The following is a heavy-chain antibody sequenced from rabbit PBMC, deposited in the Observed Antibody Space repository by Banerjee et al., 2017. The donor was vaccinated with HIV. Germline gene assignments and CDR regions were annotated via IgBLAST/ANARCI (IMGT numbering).Heavy chain of an antibody. D-gene: IGHD1-1*01. CDR1: GFSLSSYA. J-gene: IGHJ4*01. CDR3: VRDWASGSGPYYFNL. Sequence: QEQLVESGGGLVQPGGSLKLSCKASGFSLSSYAMNWVRQAPGKGLEWIGYIYAGTSSSTYYASWVNGRFTISSNTNQNTVSLQLNSLTAADTATYFCVRDWASGSGPYYFNLWGPGTLVTVS. V-gene: IGHV1S47*01. CDR2: IYAGTSSST.